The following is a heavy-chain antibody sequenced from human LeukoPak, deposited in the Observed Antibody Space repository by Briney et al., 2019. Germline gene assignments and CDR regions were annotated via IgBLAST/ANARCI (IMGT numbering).Heavy chain of an antibody. V-gene: IGHV4-34*01. J-gene: IGHJ4*02. D-gene: IGHD3-10*01. Sequence: KSSETLSLTCAVYGGSFSGYYWSWIRQPPGKGLEWIGEINHSGSTNYNPSFKSRVTISVDTSKNQFSLKLSSVTAADTAVYYCASVRRYYGSGSYYDFDYWGQGTLVTVSS. CDR3: ASVRRYYGSGSYYDFDY. CDR2: INHSGST. CDR1: GGSFSGYY.